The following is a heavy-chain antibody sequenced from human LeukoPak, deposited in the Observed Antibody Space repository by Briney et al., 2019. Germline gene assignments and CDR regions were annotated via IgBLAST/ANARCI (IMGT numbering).Heavy chain of an antibody. D-gene: IGHD2-8*01. J-gene: IGHJ4*02. CDR1: GFTFSSYW. CDR3: GKGPGVYAMGALDY. CDR2: IKQDGSEK. V-gene: IGHV3-7*01. Sequence: GGSLRLSCAASGFTFSSYWMSWVRQAPGKGLEWVANIKQDGSEKYYVDSVKGRFTISRDNSKNMLYVQMNSLRAEDTAVYYCGKGPGVYAMGALDYWGQGILVSVSS.